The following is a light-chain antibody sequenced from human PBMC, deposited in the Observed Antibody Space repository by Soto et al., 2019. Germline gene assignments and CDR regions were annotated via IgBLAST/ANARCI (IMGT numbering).Light chain of an antibody. CDR2: GAS. CDR1: QSVSSSY. Sequence: ETVLTQSPGTLSLSPGERATLSCRASQSVSSSYLAWYQQKPGQAPRLLIYGASSRATVIPDRFSCSGSGTDFTLTISRLEPEDFAVYYCQHYGSLVLTFGGGTKVEIK. J-gene: IGKJ4*01. V-gene: IGKV3-20*01. CDR3: QHYGSLVLT.